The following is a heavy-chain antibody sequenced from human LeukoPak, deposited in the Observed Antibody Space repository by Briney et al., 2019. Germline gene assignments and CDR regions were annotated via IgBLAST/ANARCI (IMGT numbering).Heavy chain of an antibody. D-gene: IGHD2-21*01. CDR2: ISSGGSTM. CDR1: GFTFSDYY. CDR3: ARGGRRGDYAFDI. Sequence: GGSLRLSCAASGFTFSDYYMSWIRQAPGKGLEWISYISSGGSTMYYADSVKGRFTISRDNAKNSLYLQMNSLRAEDTAVYYCARGGRRGDYAFDIWGQGTMVTVSS. V-gene: IGHV3-11*04. J-gene: IGHJ3*02.